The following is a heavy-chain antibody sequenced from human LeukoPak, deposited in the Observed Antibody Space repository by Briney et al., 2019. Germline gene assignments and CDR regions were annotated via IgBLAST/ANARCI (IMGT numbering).Heavy chain of an antibody. CDR3: AKSPIAVAGTHDY. V-gene: IGHV3-23*01. J-gene: IGHJ4*02. CDR1: GFTFSSYG. CDR2: ISGSGGST. D-gene: IGHD6-19*01. Sequence: GGSLRLSCAASGFTFSSYGMHWVRQAPGKGLEWVSAISGSGGSTYYADSVKGRFTISRDNSKNTLYLQMNSLRAEDTAVYYCAKSPIAVAGTHDYWGQGTLVTVSS.